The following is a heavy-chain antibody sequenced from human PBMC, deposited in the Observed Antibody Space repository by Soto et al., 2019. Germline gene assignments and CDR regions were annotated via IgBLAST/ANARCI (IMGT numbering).Heavy chain of an antibody. V-gene: IGHV1-18*01. Sequence: QVQLVQSGAEVKKPGASVKVSCKASGYTFTSYGISWVRQAPGQGLEWMGWISAYNSYTNSAQKLQGRATMTKDTSTSTAYMELRRLRSYETAVYYCARDLHGDPFYLGQGTLVTVSS. CDR3: ARDLHGDPFY. CDR1: GYTFTSYG. D-gene: IGHD4-17*01. J-gene: IGHJ4*02. CDR2: ISAYNSYT.